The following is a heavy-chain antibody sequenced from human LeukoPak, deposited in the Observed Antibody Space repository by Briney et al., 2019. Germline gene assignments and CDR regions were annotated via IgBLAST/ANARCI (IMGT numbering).Heavy chain of an antibody. J-gene: IGHJ4*02. Sequence: PSETLSFTCTVSGASIRSYYWSWIRQPPGKGLECIGYIYYTGSTNYNYNPSLKSRVTISVDTSKNQFSLKLSSVTAADTAVYYCARHGPRRDGYNYDYWGPGTLVTVSS. D-gene: IGHD5-24*01. CDR2: IYYTGSTNY. CDR1: GASIRSYY. CDR3: ARHGPRRDGYNYDY. V-gene: IGHV4-59*08.